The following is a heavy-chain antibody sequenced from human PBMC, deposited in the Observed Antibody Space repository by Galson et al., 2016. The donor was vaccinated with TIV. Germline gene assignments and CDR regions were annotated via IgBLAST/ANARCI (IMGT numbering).Heavy chain of an antibody. D-gene: IGHD3-3*01. Sequence: SLRLSCAASGFSFGDYAMHWVRHAPGKGLEWVSGINWNSGSVDFADSVKGRFTISRDNAKNSLYLQMNSLRGEDTALYYCAKAKSIFGVVPHRAFDVWGQGTTVTVSS. CDR2: INWNSGSV. CDR1: GFSFGDYA. J-gene: IGHJ3*01. V-gene: IGHV3-9*01. CDR3: AKAKSIFGVVPHRAFDV.